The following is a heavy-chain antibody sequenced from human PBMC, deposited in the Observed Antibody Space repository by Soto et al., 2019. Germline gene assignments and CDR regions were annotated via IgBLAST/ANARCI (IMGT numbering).Heavy chain of an antibody. J-gene: IGHJ4*02. CDR2: INHSGST. D-gene: IGHD7-27*01. CDR3: ARGWGRIFDY. V-gene: IGHV4-34*01. CDR1: GGSFSGYY. Sequence: QVQLQQWGAGLLKPSETLSLTCAVYGGSFSGYYWNWIRQPPGKGLEWIGEINHSGSTNYNPSLKSRFPLSVATSTNQFSLTLSSVTAADTAVYYCARGWGRIFDYWGQGTLVTVSS.